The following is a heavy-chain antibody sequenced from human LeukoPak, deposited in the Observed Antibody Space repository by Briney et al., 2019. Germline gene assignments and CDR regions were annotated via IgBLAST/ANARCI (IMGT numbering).Heavy chain of an antibody. CDR2: TYYRSKWYN. V-gene: IGHV6-1*01. J-gene: IGHJ4*02. D-gene: IGHD3-22*01. CDR1: GDSVSSNSAA. CDR3: ASSDNSGHLLAY. Sequence: SQTLSLTCAISGDSVSSNSAAWNWIRQSPSRGLEWLGRTYYRSKWYNDYAVSVKSRIAINPDTSKNQFSLQLNSVIPEDTAVYYCASSDNSGHLLAYWGQGTLVTVSS.